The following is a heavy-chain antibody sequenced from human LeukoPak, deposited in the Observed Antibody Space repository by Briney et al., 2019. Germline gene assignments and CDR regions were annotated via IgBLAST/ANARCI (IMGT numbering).Heavy chain of an antibody. CDR2: IWYDGSNK. J-gene: IGHJ5*02. D-gene: IGHD2-15*01. V-gene: IGHV3-33*08. CDR3: ASSMRDCSGGSCHWGWFDP. Sequence: PGGSLRLSCAASGFTFSSVAMHWVRQAPGKGLEWVAVIWYDGSNKYYADSVKGRFTNSRDNSKNPLYLQMNSLRAEHTAVYYCASSMRDCSGGSCHWGWFDPWGQGTLVTVSS. CDR1: GFTFSSVA.